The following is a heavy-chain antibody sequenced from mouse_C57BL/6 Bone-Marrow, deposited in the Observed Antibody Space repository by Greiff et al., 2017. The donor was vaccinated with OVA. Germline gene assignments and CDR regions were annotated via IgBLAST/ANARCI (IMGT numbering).Heavy chain of an antibody. D-gene: IGHD2-4*01. CDR2: ISNGGGST. CDR1: GFTFSDYY. CDR3: ARRAMITAKAMDY. V-gene: IGHV5-12*01. Sequence: EVQLMESGGGLVQPGASLKLSCAASGFTFSDYYMYWVRQTPEKSLEWVAYISNGGGSTYYPDTVKGRFTISRDNAKNTLYLQMSRLTSEDTDVYYCARRAMITAKAMDYWGQGTSVTVSS. J-gene: IGHJ4*01.